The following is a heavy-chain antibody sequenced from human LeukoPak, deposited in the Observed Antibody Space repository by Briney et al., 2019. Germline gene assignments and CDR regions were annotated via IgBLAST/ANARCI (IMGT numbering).Heavy chain of an antibody. Sequence: GGSLRLSCAASGFTFSSYGMSWVRQAPGKGLEWVSAISGSGGSTYYADSVKGRFTISRDNSKNTLYLQMNSLRAEDTAVYYCAKERGYYGSGSSGYWGQGTLVTVSS. CDR2: ISGSGGST. J-gene: IGHJ4*02. V-gene: IGHV3-23*01. D-gene: IGHD3-10*01. CDR1: GFTFSSYG. CDR3: AKERGYYGSGSSGY.